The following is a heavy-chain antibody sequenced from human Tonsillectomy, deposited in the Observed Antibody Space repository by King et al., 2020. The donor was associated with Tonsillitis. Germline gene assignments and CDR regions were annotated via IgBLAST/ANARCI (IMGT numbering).Heavy chain of an antibody. CDR1: GFTFSNYN. V-gene: IGHV3-48*01. Sequence: VQLVESGGGLVQPGGSLRLSCAASGFTFSNYNMNWVRQAPGTGLEWVSYISSSSSTVYSADSVKGRFTITRDNAKNSLYLQMNSLRAEDTAVYYCARGGSLSFDYWGQGTLVTVSS. CDR3: ARGGSLSFDY. J-gene: IGHJ4*02. CDR2: ISSSSSTV. D-gene: IGHD3-16*01.